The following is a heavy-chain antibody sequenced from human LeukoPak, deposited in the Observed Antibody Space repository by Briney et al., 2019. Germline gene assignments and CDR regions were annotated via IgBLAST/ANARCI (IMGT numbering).Heavy chain of an antibody. V-gene: IGHV3-21*01. CDR1: GLTFSSYS. CDR2: TSSGSSYI. CDR3: ARGQASDFDY. J-gene: IGHJ4*02. Sequence: GGSLRLSCAASGLTFSSYSMNWVRQAPGKGLEWVSSTSSGSSYIYYADSVKGRFTISRDNAKNSLYLQMNSLRAEDTAVYYCARGQASDFDYWGQGTLVTVSS.